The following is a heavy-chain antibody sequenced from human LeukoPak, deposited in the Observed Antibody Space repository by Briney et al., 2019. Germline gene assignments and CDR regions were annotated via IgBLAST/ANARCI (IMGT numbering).Heavy chain of an antibody. Sequence: GGSLRLSCAASEFSVGSNYMTWVRQAPGKGLEWVSAISGSGGTTYYADSVKGRFTISRDNSKNTLYLQMNSLRAEDTAVYYCAKNVERGAYCSGGSCYPYYYYYMDVWGKGTTVTISS. V-gene: IGHV3-23*01. D-gene: IGHD2-15*01. J-gene: IGHJ6*03. CDR2: ISGSGGTT. CDR1: EFSVGSNY. CDR3: AKNVERGAYCSGGSCYPYYYYYMDV.